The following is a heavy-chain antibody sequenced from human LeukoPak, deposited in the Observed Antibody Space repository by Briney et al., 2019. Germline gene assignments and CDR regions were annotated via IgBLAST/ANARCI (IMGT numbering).Heavy chain of an antibody. CDR3: ARVRRKSNSSYYYYYMDV. CDR2: IHSRGST. J-gene: IGHJ6*03. V-gene: IGHV4-4*07. CDR1: GGSISSYY. Sequence: PSETLSLTCTVSGGSISSYYWSWIRQPAGQGLEWIGRIHSRGSTNYNPALKSRVTMSVDTSKNQVSLKLSSVTAADTAVYYCARVRRKSNSSYYYYYMDVWGKGTTVTVSS. D-gene: IGHD6-6*01.